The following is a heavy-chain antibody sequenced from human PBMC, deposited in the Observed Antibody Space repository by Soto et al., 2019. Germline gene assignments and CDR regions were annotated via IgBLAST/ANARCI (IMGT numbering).Heavy chain of an antibody. CDR2: ISWNSGTI. V-gene: IGHV3-9*01. CDR3: AKDMRGGSSSSRYYYGLDV. Sequence: DVQLVESGGGLVQPGRSLRLSCAASGFTFDDYAMHWVRQAPGKGLEWVSGISWNSGTIVYADSVKGRFTISRDNAKNSLYLQMNSLRGEDTALYYCAKDMRGGSSSSRYYYGLDVWGQGTTVIVSS. CDR1: GFTFDDYA. D-gene: IGHD6-13*01. J-gene: IGHJ6*02.